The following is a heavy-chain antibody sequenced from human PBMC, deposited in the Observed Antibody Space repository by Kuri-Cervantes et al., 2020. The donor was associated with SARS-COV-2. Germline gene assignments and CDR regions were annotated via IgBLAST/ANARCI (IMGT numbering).Heavy chain of an antibody. D-gene: IGHD6-13*01. CDR2: ISYDGSNK. V-gene: IGHV3-30*18. J-gene: IGHJ4*02. CDR3: AKDNSSSWYAVGPTFDY. Sequence: GESLKISCAVSGFSLSAHGIHWVRQAPGKGLEWVAVISYDGSNKYYADSVKGRFTISRDNSKNTLYLQMNSLRAEDTAVYYCAKDNSSSWYAVGPTFDYWGQGTLVTVSS. CDR1: GFSLSAHG.